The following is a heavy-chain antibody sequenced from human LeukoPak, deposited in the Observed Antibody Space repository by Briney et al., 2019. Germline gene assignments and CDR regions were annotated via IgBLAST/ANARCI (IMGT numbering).Heavy chain of an antibody. D-gene: IGHD3-16*01. CDR2: ISSSSSYI. J-gene: IGHJ4*02. Sequence: PGGSLRLSCAASGFTFSSYSMNWVRQAPGKGLEWVSSISSSSSYIYYADSVKGRFTISRDNAKNSLYLQMNSLRAEDTAVYYCARAHRYSHGWGEYDYWGQGTLVTVSS. CDR1: GFTFSSYS. CDR3: ARAHRYSHGWGEYDY. V-gene: IGHV3-21*01.